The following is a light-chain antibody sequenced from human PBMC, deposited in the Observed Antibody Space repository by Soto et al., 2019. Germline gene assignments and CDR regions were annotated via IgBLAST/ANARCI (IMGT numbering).Light chain of an antibody. CDR3: TSYTSSSTYV. V-gene: IGLV2-14*01. CDR2: NVS. J-gene: IGLJ1*01. Sequence: QSALTQPASVSGSPGQSITISCTGPSSDVGGHNSVSWYQQHPGKAPKLMIYNVSNRPSGVSNRFSGSKSGNTASLTISGLLAEDEADYYCTSYTSSSTYVFGAGTKVTVL. CDR1: SSDVGGHNS.